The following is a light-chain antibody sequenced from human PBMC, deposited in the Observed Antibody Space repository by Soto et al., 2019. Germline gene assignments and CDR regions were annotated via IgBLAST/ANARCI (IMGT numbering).Light chain of an antibody. Sequence: QSVLAQPSSVSGSPGQSITISCTGTSTDVGGYNYVSWYQHHSCKAPKLLIYEVTNRPSGISDRFSGSKSVNTASLTISGLQADDESDYYCGSYSSTDTPFVFGTGTKLTVL. CDR2: EVT. CDR3: GSYSSTDTPFV. V-gene: IGLV2-14*01. J-gene: IGLJ1*01. CDR1: STDVGGYNY.